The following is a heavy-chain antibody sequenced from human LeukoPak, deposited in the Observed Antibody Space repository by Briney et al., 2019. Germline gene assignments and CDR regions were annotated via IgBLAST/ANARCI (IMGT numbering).Heavy chain of an antibody. CDR3: AKPARYSSGWYRVDYYYYGMDV. V-gene: IGHV3-30*18. CDR1: GFTFSSYG. J-gene: IGHJ6*02. CDR2: ISYDGSNK. D-gene: IGHD6-19*01. Sequence: GGSLRLSCAASGFTFSSYGMYWVRQAPGKGLEWVAVISYDGSNKYYADSVKGRFTISRDNSKNTLYLQMNSLRAEDTAVYYCAKPARYSSGWYRVDYYYYGMDVWGQGTTVTVSS.